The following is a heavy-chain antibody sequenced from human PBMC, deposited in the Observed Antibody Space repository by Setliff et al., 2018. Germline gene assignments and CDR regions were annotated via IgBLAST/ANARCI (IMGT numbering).Heavy chain of an antibody. V-gene: IGHV1-2*06. Sequence: ASVKVSCKASGYTFTLYYLHWVRQAPGQGLEWMGRINANSGGTKYAQKFQGRVEITTDESTNTAYMELSSLTSDDTATYYCAKASVWVVDANCGSFDVWGQGTVVTVSS. CDR3: AKASVWVVDANCGSFDV. CDR1: GYTFTLYY. J-gene: IGHJ3*01. CDR2: INANSGGT. D-gene: IGHD2-15*01.